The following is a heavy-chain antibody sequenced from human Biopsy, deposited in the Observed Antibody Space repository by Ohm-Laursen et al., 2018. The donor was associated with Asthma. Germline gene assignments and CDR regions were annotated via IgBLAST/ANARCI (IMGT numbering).Heavy chain of an antibody. CDR2: IYSGDNT. D-gene: IGHD3-10*01. V-gene: IGHV3-53*01. CDR3: GRERSYMVDY. CDR1: GFSVSTKY. J-gene: IGHJ4*02. Sequence: GSLRLSCSASGFSVSTKYMSWVRQVPGKGLEWVSLIYSGDNTYYADSVKGGFTVSGDNSKNTLYLQMNSLRAEDTALYYCGRERSYMVDYWGQGTLVIVSS.